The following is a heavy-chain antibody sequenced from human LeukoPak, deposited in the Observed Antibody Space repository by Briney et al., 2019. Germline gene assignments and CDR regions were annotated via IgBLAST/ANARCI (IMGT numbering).Heavy chain of an antibody. V-gene: IGHV3-33*01. Sequence: GGSLRLSCAASGFTFSSYGMHGVRQAPGKGLEWVAVIWYDGSNKYYVDSVKGRFTISRDNSKNTLYLQMNSLRAEDTAVYYCARGAYGSGTHHDFDIWGQGTMVTVSS. CDR3: ARGAYGSGTHHDFDI. CDR2: IWYDGSNK. CDR1: GFTFSSYG. D-gene: IGHD3-10*01. J-gene: IGHJ3*02.